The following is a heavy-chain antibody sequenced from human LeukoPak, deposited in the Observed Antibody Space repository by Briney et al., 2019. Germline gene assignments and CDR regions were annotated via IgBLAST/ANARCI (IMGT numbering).Heavy chain of an antibody. CDR1: GGSISSSSYY. Sequence: SETLSLTCTVSGGSISSSSYYWGWIRQPPGKGLEWIGSIYYSGSTYYNPSLKSRVTISVDTSKNQFSLKLSPVTAADTAVYYCARGRAGRDGHNFHYWGQGTLVTVSS. CDR3: ARGRAGRDGHNFHY. V-gene: IGHV4-39*07. CDR2: IYYSGST. D-gene: IGHD5-24*01. J-gene: IGHJ4*02.